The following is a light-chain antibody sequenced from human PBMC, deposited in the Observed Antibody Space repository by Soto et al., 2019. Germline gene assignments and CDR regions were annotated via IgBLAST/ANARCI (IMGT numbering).Light chain of an antibody. CDR3: QQYDSFSVP. Sequence: DIELTQSPSTLSASLGDRVTITCRASQSIGSCLAWYQQKQGRAPTLLIYDSSSLESGVPSRFSGSGSGTEFRLTIITMQHDDFVTDYCQQYDSFSVPFGQGTRLEIK. CDR1: QSIGSC. V-gene: IGKV1-5*01. CDR2: DSS. J-gene: IGKJ5*01.